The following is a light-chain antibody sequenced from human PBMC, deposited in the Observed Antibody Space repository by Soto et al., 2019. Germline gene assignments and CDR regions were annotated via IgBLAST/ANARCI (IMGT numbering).Light chain of an antibody. CDR1: SSDVGSYNL. J-gene: IGLJ1*01. V-gene: IGLV2-23*02. Sequence: QSALTQPTSVSGSHGQSITISCTGTSSDVGSYNLVSWYQQQPGKAPKLMIYAVNKRPSGISSRFSGSKSGNTASLTISGPQAEDEADYYCCSFAGSGTFYVFGTGTKVTVL. CDR2: AVN. CDR3: CSFAGSGTFYV.